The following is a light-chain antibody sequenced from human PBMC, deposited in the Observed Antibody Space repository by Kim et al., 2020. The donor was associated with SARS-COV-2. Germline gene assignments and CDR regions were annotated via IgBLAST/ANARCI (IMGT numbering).Light chain of an antibody. Sequence: DIQMTQSPSSLSASVGDRVTITCRASHDIRTDLSWYQQIPGKAPKRLIYSAYMLQSGVPSRFRGSESGTEFTLTISSLQPEDFATYYCLEQNTFPWTFGQGTKVDIK. J-gene: IGKJ1*01. CDR2: SAY. CDR1: HDIRTD. CDR3: LEQNTFPWT. V-gene: IGKV1-17*01.